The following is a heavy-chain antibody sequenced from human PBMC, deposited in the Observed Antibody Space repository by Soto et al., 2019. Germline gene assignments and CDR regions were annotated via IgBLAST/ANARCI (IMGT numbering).Heavy chain of an antibody. V-gene: IGHV4-59*01. CDR2: IYYSGST. Sequence: QVQLQESGPRLVKPSETLSLTCIVSGGSISNYYWSCIRQPPGKGLEWIGYIYYSGSTNYNPSLQGGVTISVDTSKNQFSLKLSSVTAADTAVYYCARAVLPATAPFDYWGQGTLVTVSS. D-gene: IGHD2-2*01. CDR1: GGSISNYY. CDR3: ARAVLPATAPFDY. J-gene: IGHJ4*02.